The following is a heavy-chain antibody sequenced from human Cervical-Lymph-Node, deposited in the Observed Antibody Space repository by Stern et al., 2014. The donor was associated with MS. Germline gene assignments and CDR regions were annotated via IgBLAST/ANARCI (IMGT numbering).Heavy chain of an antibody. CDR3: AHRPLSLAAVYFDY. CDR1: GFSLTSRGVG. D-gene: IGHD6-6*01. V-gene: IGHV2-5*02. Sequence: QITLKESGPTLVRPTQTLTLTCTFSGFSLTSRGVGVAWLRQPPGKALEWLALIYWDDDKRYSPSLQSRLSITKDTSKNQVVLTLTNVDPVDTATYYCAHRPLSLAAVYFDYWGQGALVTVSS. CDR2: IYWDDDK. J-gene: IGHJ4*02.